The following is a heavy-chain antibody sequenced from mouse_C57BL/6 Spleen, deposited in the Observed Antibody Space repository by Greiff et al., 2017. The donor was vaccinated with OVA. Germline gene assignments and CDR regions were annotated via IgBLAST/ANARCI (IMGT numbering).Heavy chain of an antibody. Sequence: EVKVEESGGGLVKPGGSLKLSCAASGFTFSDYGMHWVRQAPEKGLEWVAYISSGSSTIYYADTVKGRFTISRDNAKNTLFLQMTSLRSEDTAMYYCARPLLGLYYFDYWGQGTTLTVSS. J-gene: IGHJ2*01. CDR2: ISSGSSTI. D-gene: IGHD4-1*01. V-gene: IGHV5-17*01. CDR1: GFTFSDYG. CDR3: ARPLLGLYYFDY.